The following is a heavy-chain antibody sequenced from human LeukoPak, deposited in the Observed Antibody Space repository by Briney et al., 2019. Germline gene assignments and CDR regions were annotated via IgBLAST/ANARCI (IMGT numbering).Heavy chain of an antibody. CDR3: ASSSVRGLYYYYGMDV. Sequence: GGSLRLSCAAPGFTFSDYYMSWIRQAPGKGLEWVSYISSSGSTIYYADSVKGRFTISRDNAKNSLYLQMNSLRAEDTAVYYCASSSVRGLYYYYGMDVWGQGTTVTVSS. D-gene: IGHD3-10*01. CDR1: GFTFSDYY. V-gene: IGHV3-11*01. CDR2: ISSSGSTI. J-gene: IGHJ6*02.